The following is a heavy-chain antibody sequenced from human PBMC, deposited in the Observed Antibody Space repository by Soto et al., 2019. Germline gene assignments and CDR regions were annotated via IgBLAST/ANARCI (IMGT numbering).Heavy chain of an antibody. CDR3: ARIVGIRNSIGQRYYFDY. V-gene: IGHV4-39*01. CDR2: IYYSGST. D-gene: IGHD6-19*01. CDR1: GGSVSSTSYY. Sequence: QLQLQESGPGLVKPSETLSLTCIVSGGSVSSTSYYWGWIRQPPGKGLEWIGSIYYSGSTYYNPSLKSRVTISVDTSKNQFSLKLSSVTAADTAVYYCARIVGIRNSIGQRYYFDYWGQGTLVTVSS. J-gene: IGHJ4*02.